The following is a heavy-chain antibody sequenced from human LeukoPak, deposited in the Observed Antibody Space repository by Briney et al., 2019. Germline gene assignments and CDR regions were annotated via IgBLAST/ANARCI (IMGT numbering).Heavy chain of an antibody. CDR2: IYYSGST. Sequence: PSQTLSLTCTVSGGSISSGDYYWSWIRQPPGKGLEWIGYIYYSGSTYYNPSLKSRVTISVDTSKNQFSLKLSSVTAADTAVYYCARVDIGGTENFDYWGQGTLVTVSS. CDR1: GGSISSGDYY. D-gene: IGHD5-12*01. V-gene: IGHV4-30-4*01. CDR3: ARVDIGGTENFDY. J-gene: IGHJ4*02.